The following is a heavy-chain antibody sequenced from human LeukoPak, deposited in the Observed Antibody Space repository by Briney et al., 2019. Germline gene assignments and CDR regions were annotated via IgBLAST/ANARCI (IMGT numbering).Heavy chain of an antibody. J-gene: IGHJ5*02. CDR2: INSDGSST. Sequence: GPLRLSCAASGFTFSSYWMHWVRQAPGKGLVWVSRINSDGSSTSYADSVKGRFTISRDNAKNTLYLQMNSLRAEDTAVYYCAREMRDSYYDFWSGYYEEDNWFDPWGQGTLVTVSS. V-gene: IGHV3-74*01. D-gene: IGHD3-3*01. CDR3: AREMRDSYYDFWSGYYEEDNWFDP. CDR1: GFTFSSYW.